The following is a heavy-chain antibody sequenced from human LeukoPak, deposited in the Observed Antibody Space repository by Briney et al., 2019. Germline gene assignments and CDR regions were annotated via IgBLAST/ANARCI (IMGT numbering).Heavy chain of an antibody. CDR3: ARHALPDTAMVGLDY. D-gene: IGHD5-18*01. CDR1: GGSISSSSYY. Sequence: SETLSLTCTVSGGSISSSSYYWGWIRQPPGTGLEWIGSIYYSGSTYYNPSLKSRVTISVDTSKNQFSLKLSSVTAADTAVYYCARHALPDTAMVGLDYWGQGTLVTVSS. CDR2: IYYSGST. V-gene: IGHV4-39*01. J-gene: IGHJ4*02.